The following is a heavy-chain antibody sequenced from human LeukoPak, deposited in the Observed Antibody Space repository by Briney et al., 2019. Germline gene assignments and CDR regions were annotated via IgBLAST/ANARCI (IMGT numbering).Heavy chain of an antibody. Sequence: KASETLSLTCTVSGASIGSGGNYWSWIRQPQGKALEWIGYIYHSGSTYYNPSLKSRVTISVDRSKNQFSLKLSSVTAADTAVYYCARDLPDEGYFDYWGQGTLVTVSS. D-gene: IGHD1-14*01. CDR2: IYHSGST. V-gene: IGHV4-30-2*01. CDR3: ARDLPDEGYFDY. CDR1: GASIGSGGNY. J-gene: IGHJ4*02.